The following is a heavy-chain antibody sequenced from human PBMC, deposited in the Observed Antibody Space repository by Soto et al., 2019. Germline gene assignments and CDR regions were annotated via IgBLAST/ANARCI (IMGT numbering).Heavy chain of an antibody. D-gene: IGHD2-15*01. Sequence: PSETLSLTCTVSGGSVSSGSYYWSWIRQPPGKGLEWIGYIYYSGSTNYNPSLKSRVTISVDTSKNQFSLKLNSVTAADTAVYYCARERTSGDYLDYWGQGTLVTVSS. V-gene: IGHV4-61*01. CDR2: IYYSGST. CDR3: ARERTSGDYLDY. J-gene: IGHJ4*02. CDR1: GGSVSSGSYY.